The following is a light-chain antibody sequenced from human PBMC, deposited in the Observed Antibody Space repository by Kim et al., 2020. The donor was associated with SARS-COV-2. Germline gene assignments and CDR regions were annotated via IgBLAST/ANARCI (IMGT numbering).Light chain of an antibody. J-gene: IGKJ3*01. CDR1: QTVNDK. Sequence: VSPRERATLSRTSSQTVNDKLDRYKQKPGPAPRRPIDRASNRATGIPARCSGGGSGTDFTLTITSLEPVDFAVYYCLQSNNWPLTFGAGTKMD. CDR2: RAS. V-gene: IGKV3-11*01. CDR3: LQSNNWPLT.